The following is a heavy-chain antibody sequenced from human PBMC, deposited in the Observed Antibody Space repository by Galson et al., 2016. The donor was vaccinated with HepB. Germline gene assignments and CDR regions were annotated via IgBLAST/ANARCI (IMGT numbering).Heavy chain of an antibody. Sequence: SVKVSCKASGYTFTGYYIHWVRQAPGQGLEWMGRMHPNSGVSHAAEKFQGRVTMTRDTSIDTAYMERSGLMSDDTALYFCAIGCQVKFNYYFYMDVWGKGTTVTVSS. CDR2: MHPNSGVS. V-gene: IGHV1-2*06. CDR1: GYTFTGYY. J-gene: IGHJ6*03. CDR3: AIGCQVKFNYYFYMDV. D-gene: IGHD2-2*01.